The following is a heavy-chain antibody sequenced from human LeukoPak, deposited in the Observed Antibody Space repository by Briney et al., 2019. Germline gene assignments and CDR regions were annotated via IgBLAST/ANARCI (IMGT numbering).Heavy chain of an antibody. D-gene: IGHD3-22*01. J-gene: IGHJ5*02. CDR3: ARDRPNYHESNGHYYNRDGDH. V-gene: IGHV3-23*01. CDR1: GFTFQVYA. Sequence: GGSLRLSCAASGFTFQVYAMSWVRLAPGKGLQWVASMCGSAGCTFYADSVKGRFTISRDNSKNTLYLQMNDLRADDTAIYYCARDRPNYHESNGHYYNRDGDHWGQGALVTVSS. CDR2: MCGSAGCT.